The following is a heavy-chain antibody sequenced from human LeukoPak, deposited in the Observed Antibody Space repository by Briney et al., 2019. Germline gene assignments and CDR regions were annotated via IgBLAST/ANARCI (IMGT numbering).Heavy chain of an antibody. J-gene: IGHJ4*02. CDR1: GFTFSSYG. V-gene: IGHV3-30*18. CDR2: ISYDGSNK. Sequence: QPGGSLRPSCAASGFTFSSYGMHWVRQAPGKGLEWVAVISYDGSNKYYADSVKGRFTISRDNSKNTLYLQMNSLRAEDTAVYYCAKEQVDGDYATFDYWGQGTLVTVSS. D-gene: IGHD4-17*01. CDR3: AKEQVDGDYATFDY.